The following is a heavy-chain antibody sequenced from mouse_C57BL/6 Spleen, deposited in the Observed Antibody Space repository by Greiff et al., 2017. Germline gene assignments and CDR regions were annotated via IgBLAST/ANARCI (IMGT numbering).Heavy chain of an antibody. CDR2: IYPGSGST. J-gene: IGHJ4*01. V-gene: IGHV1-55*01. CDR1: GYTFTSYW. D-gene: IGHD2-5*01. CDR3: ARSPYYSNYAMDY. Sequence: QVQLQQPGAELVKPGASVKMSCKASGYTFTSYWITWVKQRPGQGLEWIGDIYPGSGSTNYNEKFKSKATLTVDTSSSTAYMHLSSLTSEDSAVYYCARSPYYSNYAMDYWGQGTSVTVSS.